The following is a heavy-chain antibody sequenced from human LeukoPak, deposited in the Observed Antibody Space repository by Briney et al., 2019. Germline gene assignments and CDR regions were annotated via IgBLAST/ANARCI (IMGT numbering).Heavy chain of an antibody. CDR3: AKPRDIDSWAFDV. J-gene: IGHJ3*01. Sequence: SGGSLRLSCAASEFTFNNHDMHWVRQAPGKGLEWVAAISYDGRNKYYADSVKGRFTISRDNSKNTLNLQMNSLRTEDTAVLYCAKPRDIDSWAFDVWGQGTMVTVSS. V-gene: IGHV3-30*18. CDR1: EFTFNNHD. CDR2: ISYDGRNK. D-gene: IGHD2-15*01.